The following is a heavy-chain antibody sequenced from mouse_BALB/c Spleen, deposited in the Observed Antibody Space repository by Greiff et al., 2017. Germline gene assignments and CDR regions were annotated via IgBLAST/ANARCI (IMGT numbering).Heavy chain of an antibody. CDR1: GFTFSSFG. V-gene: IGHV5-17*02. CDR3: ARSDY. Sequence: EVQRVESGGGLVQPGGSRKLSCAASGFTFSSFGMHWVRQAPEKGLEWVAYISSGSSTIYYADTVKGRFTISRDNPKNTLFLQMTSLRSEDTAMYYCARSDYWGQGTLVTVSA. J-gene: IGHJ3*01. CDR2: ISSGSSTI.